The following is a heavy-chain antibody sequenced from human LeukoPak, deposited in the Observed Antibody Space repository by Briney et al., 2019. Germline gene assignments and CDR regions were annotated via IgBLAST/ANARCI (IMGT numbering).Heavy chain of an antibody. CDR2: MYCGGTP. CDR3: ARGMAGPHEFDY. D-gene: IGHD6-19*01. V-gene: IGHV3-53*01. CDR1: VFNLSSNY. Sequence: GGSLRLSCAASVFNLSSNYMSWVRQAPGKGLQWVSLMYCGGTPYYAASGKGRFTISRDNSKNTPYLQMNSLRAEDTAVYFCARGMAGPHEFDYWGQGALVTVSS. J-gene: IGHJ4*02.